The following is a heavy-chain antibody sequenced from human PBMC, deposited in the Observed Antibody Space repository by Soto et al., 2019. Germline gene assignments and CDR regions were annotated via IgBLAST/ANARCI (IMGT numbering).Heavy chain of an antibody. V-gene: IGHV4-38-2*02. CDR2: IYHSGST. CDR3: ARGGPAGPIDY. D-gene: IGHD2-2*01. CDR1: GYSISSGYY. Sequence: SETLSLTCTVSGYSISSGYYWGWIRQPPGKGLEWIGSIYHSGSTYYNPSLKSRVTISVDTSKNQFSLKLSSVTAADTAMYYCARGGPAGPIDYWGQGTLVTVSS. J-gene: IGHJ4*02.